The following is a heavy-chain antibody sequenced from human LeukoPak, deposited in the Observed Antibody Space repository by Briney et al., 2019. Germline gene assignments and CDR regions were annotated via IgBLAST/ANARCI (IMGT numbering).Heavy chain of an antibody. J-gene: IGHJ4*02. D-gene: IGHD5-18*01. CDR3: ARDSSPAMVNWNLDY. V-gene: IGHV1-46*01. CDR1: GYTFTSYY. CDR2: INPSGGST. Sequence: ASVKVSCKASGYTFTSYYMHWVRQAPGQGLEWMGIINPSGGSTSYAQKFQGRVTMTRDTSTSTVYMELSSLRSEDTAVYYCARDSSPAMVNWNLDYWGQGTLVTVSS.